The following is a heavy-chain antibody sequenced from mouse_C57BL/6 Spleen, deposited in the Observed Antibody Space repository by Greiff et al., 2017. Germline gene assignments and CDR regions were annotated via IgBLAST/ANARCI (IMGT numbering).Heavy chain of an antibody. Sequence: VQLQQSGAELVRPGASVTLSCKASGYTFTDYEMHWVKQTPVHGLEWIGAIDPETGGTAYNQKFKGKAILTADKSSSTAYMELRSLTSADSAVYYCTRRGWLRYFDVWGTGTTVTVSS. CDR3: TRRGWLRYFDV. CDR2: IDPETGGT. CDR1: GYTFTDYE. D-gene: IGHD2-3*01. J-gene: IGHJ1*03. V-gene: IGHV1-15*01.